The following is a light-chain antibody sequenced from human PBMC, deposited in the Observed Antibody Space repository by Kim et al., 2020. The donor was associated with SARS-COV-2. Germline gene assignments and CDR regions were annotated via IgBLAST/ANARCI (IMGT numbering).Light chain of an antibody. V-gene: IGKV3-20*01. CDR3: QQYGSSPLYA. J-gene: IGKJ2*01. CDR2: DAS. CDR1: HSVSYSY. Sequence: SPGERATLSCRASHSVSYSYLDWYQQKPGQTPRLLIYDASTRATGIPDRFSGSGSGTDFTLTISRVEPEDFAVYYCQQYGSSPLYAFGQGTKLEF.